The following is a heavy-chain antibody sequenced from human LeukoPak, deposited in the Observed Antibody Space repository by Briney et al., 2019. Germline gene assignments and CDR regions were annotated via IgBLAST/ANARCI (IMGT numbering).Heavy chain of an antibody. J-gene: IGHJ3*02. CDR2: IWYDGSGK. V-gene: IGHV3-33*01. CDR1: GFTFSNSG. D-gene: IGHD1-14*01. CDR3: ARDMGTRGAFDI. Sequence: ERSLRLSCAASGFTFSNSGMHWVRQAPGKGLEWVAVIWYDGSGKYYADSVKGRFTISRDNAKNSLYLQMNSLRAEDTAVYYCARDMGTRGAFDIWGQGTMVTVSS.